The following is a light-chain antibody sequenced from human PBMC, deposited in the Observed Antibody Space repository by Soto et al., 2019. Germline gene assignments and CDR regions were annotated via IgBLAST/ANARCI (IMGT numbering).Light chain of an antibody. V-gene: IGLV2-14*01. Sequence: QSLLGHPASASGSPGQSITISCAGASSDVGGYDFVSWYQHHPGTPPELIIYEVTHRPSGVSHRFSGSKSASTASLTISGLQFEDEADYFCGSYSSTTTREVFGTGTKVTVL. CDR1: SSDVGGYDF. CDR3: GSYSSTTTREV. CDR2: EVT. J-gene: IGLJ1*01.